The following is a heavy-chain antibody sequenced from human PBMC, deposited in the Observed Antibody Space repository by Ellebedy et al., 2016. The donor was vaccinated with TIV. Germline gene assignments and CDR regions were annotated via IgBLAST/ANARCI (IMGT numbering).Heavy chain of an antibody. CDR1: GFSFRSYW. J-gene: IGHJ3*02. V-gene: IGHV3-7*01. D-gene: IGHD4-17*01. Sequence: GESLKISCAASGFSFRSYWMSWVRQAPGKGPEWVANIYQDGGEKNYVDSVKGRFTISRDNAKNTLYLQMNSLRIEDTAVYYCARDGSYGDYRSPTHAFEIWGQGTTVTVSS. CDR3: ARDGSYGDYRSPTHAFEI. CDR2: IYQDGGEK.